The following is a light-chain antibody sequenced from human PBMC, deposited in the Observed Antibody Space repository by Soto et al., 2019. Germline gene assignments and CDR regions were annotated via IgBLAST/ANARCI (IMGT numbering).Light chain of an antibody. CDR1: QSINNW. V-gene: IGKV1-5*01. CDR2: HAS. Sequence: DIQMTQSPSTLSASVGDRVTITCRASQSINNWLAWYQQKPGKAPKLLIYHASTLESGVPSRFSGSGSGTDFTLTINSLQPEDFATYFCQQLNNYPSTFGGGTKVDIK. CDR3: QQLNNYPST. J-gene: IGKJ4*01.